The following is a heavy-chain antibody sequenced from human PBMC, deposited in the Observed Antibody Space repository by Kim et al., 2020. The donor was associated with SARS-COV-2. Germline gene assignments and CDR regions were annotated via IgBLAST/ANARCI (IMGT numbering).Heavy chain of an antibody. CDR2: ISTSSGEM. D-gene: IGHD3-10*01. CDR1: GFTLSSYS. CDR3: ARETGLGNYYMASYYGM. V-gene: IGHV3-21*01. J-gene: IGHJ6*01. Sequence: GGSLRISCAASGFTLSSYSINWVRLAPGKGLEWVSSISTSSGEMYYGDSVRGRFTISRDNAKNSVYLQLNSLSAEDTAVYYCARETGLGNYYMASYYGM.